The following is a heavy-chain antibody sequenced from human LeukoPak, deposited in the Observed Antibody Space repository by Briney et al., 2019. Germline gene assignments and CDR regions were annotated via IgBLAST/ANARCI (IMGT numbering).Heavy chain of an antibody. CDR2: IYYSGST. CDR1: GESFNGYY. J-gene: IGHJ4*02. Sequence: PSETLSLTCAVYGESFNGYYWNWIRQPPGKGLEWIGYIYYSGSTNYNPSLKSRVTISVDTSKNQFSLKLSSVTAADTAVYYCARDYGGTDCWGQGTLVTVSS. CDR3: ARDYGGTDC. D-gene: IGHD4-17*01. V-gene: IGHV4-59*01.